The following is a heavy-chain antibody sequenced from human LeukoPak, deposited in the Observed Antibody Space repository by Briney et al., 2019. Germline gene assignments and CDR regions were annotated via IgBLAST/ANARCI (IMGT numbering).Heavy chain of an antibody. J-gene: IGHJ6*03. V-gene: IGHV1-8*01. CDR1: GYTFTSYD. Sequence: ASVKVSCKASGYTFTSYDINWVRQATGQGLEWMGWMNPNSGNTGYARKFQGRVTMTRNTSISTAYMELSSLRSEDTAVYYCARAPTYYDFWSGSYVYYYYMDVWGKGTTVTVSS. CDR2: MNPNSGNT. D-gene: IGHD3-3*01. CDR3: ARAPTYYDFWSGSYVYYYYMDV.